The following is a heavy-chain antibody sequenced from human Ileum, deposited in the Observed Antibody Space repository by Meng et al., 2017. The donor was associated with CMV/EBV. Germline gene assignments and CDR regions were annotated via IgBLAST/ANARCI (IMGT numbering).Heavy chain of an antibody. D-gene: IGHD3-16*01. V-gene: IGHV3-74*01. CDR3: GRVFWGGVRS. J-gene: IGHJ5*02. CDR2: INSDGSST. Sequence: GGSLRLSCAASGFTFNNYWMHWVRQGPGKGLVWVSRINSDGSSTNYADSVKGRFAISRDNSKNTVYLQMNSLRAEDTAVYYCGRVFWGGVRSWGQGTLVTVSS. CDR1: GFTFNNYW.